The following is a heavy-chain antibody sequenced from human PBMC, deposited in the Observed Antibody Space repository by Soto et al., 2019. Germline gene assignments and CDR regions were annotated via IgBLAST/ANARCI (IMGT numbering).Heavy chain of an antibody. Sequence: QVHLVESGGGVVQPGRSLRLSCAASGFTFSSYGMHWVRQAPGKGLEWVAVISYEGSAQYYGDSVKGRFTISRDNSKNTLNLQMNSLRPEDTAVYYCAKGGSYRTFDYWGQGTLVTVST. V-gene: IGHV3-30*18. CDR2: ISYEGSAQ. J-gene: IGHJ4*02. CDR3: AKGGSYRTFDY. D-gene: IGHD1-26*01. CDR1: GFTFSSYG.